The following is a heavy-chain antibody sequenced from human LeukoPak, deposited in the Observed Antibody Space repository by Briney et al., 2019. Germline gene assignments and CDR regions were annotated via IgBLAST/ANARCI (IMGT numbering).Heavy chain of an antibody. CDR1: GYTFTGYY. CDR2: INPNSGGT. CDR3: ARDRGGGSYLGAFDI. V-gene: IGHV1-2*02. J-gene: IGHJ3*02. Sequence: GASVKVSCKASGYTFTGYYMHWVRQAPGQGLEWMGWINPNSGGTNYAQKFQGRVTMTRDTSISTAYMELSRLRPDDTAVYYCARDRGGGSYLGAFDIWGQGTMVTVSS. D-gene: IGHD1-26*01.